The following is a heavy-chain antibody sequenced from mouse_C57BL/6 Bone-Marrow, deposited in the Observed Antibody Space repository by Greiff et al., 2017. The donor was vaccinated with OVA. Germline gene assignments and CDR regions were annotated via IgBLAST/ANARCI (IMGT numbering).Heavy chain of an antibody. V-gene: IGHV1-18*01. CDR3: ARGCYDYDGRGFAD. CDR2: INPNNGGT. J-gene: IGHJ3*01. Sequence: VQLKQSGPELVKPGASVKIPCKASGYTFTDYNMDWVKQSHGKSLEWIGDINPNNGGTIYNQKFKGKATLTVDKSSSTAYMQLRSLTSEDTAVYYGARGCYDYDGRGFADWGQGTLVTVSA. D-gene: IGHD2-4*01. CDR1: GYTFTDYN.